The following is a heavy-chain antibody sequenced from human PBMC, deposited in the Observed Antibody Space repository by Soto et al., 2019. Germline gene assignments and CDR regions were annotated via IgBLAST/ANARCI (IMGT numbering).Heavy chain of an antibody. CDR1: GFTFSSYA. CDR3: AKDLRYSTYYYDSSGYLSLN. CDR2: ISGSGGST. D-gene: IGHD3-22*01. V-gene: IGHV3-23*01. J-gene: IGHJ4*02. Sequence: GGSLRLSCAASGFTFSSYAMSWFRQAPGKGLEWVSAISGSGGSTYYADSVKGRFTISRDNSKNTLYLQMNSLRAEDTAVYYCAKDLRYSTYYYDSSGYLSLNWGQGTLVTVSS.